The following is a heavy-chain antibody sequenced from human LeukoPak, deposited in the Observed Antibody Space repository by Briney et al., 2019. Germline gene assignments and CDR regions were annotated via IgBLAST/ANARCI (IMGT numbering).Heavy chain of an antibody. CDR3: ARDRLTMVRGVFDY. Sequence: ASVKVSCKASGYTFTSYGISWVRQAPGRGLEWMGWISAYNGNTNYTQKLQGRDSMTTDTNTSTADMELRGMRSDDTAVYYCARDRLTMVRGVFDYWGKGTLVTVSS. J-gene: IGHJ4*02. V-gene: IGHV1-18*01. D-gene: IGHD3-10*01. CDR2: ISAYNGNT. CDR1: GYTFTSYG.